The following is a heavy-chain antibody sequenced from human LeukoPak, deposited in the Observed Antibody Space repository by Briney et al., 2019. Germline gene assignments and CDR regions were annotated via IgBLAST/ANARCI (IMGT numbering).Heavy chain of an antibody. CDR2: INIGGTNT. J-gene: IGHJ5*02. CDR1: GFTFNDYY. Sequence: GGSLRLSCAASGFTFNDYYMSWIRQAPGKGLEWLSYINIGGTNTRYADSVKGRFTISRDDAKKSLYLEMNNLRAEDTAVYYCATDGAGFDTWGQGVLVTVSS. CDR3: ATDGAGFDT. V-gene: IGHV3-11*01.